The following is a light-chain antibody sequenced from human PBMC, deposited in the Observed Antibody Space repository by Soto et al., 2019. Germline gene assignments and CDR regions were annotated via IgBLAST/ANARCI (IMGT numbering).Light chain of an antibody. Sequence: QSVLTQPPSASGTPGQRVTISCSGSSSNIGSNYVYWYQQLPGTAPKLLIYRNNQRPSGVPDRFSGSKSGPSASLAISGVLSEDEADYYCTAWDDTLRGPLFGGGTKLTVL. V-gene: IGLV1-47*01. CDR2: RNN. J-gene: IGLJ2*01. CDR3: TAWDDTLRGPL. CDR1: SSNIGSNY.